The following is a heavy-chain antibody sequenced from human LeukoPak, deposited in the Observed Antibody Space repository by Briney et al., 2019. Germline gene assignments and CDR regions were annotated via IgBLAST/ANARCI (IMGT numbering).Heavy chain of an antibody. CDR1: GFTFSTYS. CDR3: VRDPEALDY. CDR2: IRGSGSPI. Sequence: GGSLRLSCAASGFTFSTYSMNWVRQAPGKGLEWVSYIRGSGSPIYYADSVKGRFTISRDNAKNSLYLQMNSLRDEDTAVYYCVRDPEALDYWGQGTPVTVSS. J-gene: IGHJ4*02. V-gene: IGHV3-48*02.